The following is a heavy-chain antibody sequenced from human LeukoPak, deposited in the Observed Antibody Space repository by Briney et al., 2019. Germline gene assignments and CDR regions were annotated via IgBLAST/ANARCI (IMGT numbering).Heavy chain of an antibody. J-gene: IGHJ4*02. D-gene: IGHD3-10*01. CDR1: GFTFSNHA. Sequence: PGGSLRLSCAASGFTFSNHAMNWVRQAPGKGLEWVSGISGSATDSYYADSVKGRFTISRDNSKNTLYLQMNSLRAEDTALYYYANLDSYYYGSRSPFDYWGQGTLVTVSS. V-gene: IGHV3-23*01. CDR3: ANLDSYYYGSRSPFDY. CDR2: ISGSATDS.